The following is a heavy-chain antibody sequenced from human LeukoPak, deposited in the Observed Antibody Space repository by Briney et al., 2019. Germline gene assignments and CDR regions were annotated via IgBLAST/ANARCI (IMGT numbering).Heavy chain of an antibody. CDR1: GGSIGGHTFY. D-gene: IGHD6-19*01. Sequence: SETLSLTCNVSGGSIGGHTFYWDWIRQPPGKGLKWIATIYYNGNTFYNPSLKSRVAISIDMSKSQFSLHLSSVTAADTAIYYCARLTALAGHRGAFDIWGPGTMVTVSS. CDR3: ARLTALAGHRGAFDI. V-gene: IGHV4-39*01. CDR2: IYYNGNT. J-gene: IGHJ3*02.